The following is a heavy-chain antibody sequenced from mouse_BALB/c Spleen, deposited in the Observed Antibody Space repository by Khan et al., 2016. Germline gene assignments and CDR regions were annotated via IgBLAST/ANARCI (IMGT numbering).Heavy chain of an antibody. V-gene: IGHV9-3*02. CDR1: GYSFTNYG. Sequence: QCQLVQSGPELKKPGETVKISCKASGYSFTNYGLNWVKQAPGQGLKWMGWKNTNTGEPTYAEEFKGRFAFSLETSASTAYLQINILKNEDTATYFCANYGNSCYFDYWGQGTTLTVSS. D-gene: IGHD1-1*01. CDR3: ANYGNSCYFDY. J-gene: IGHJ2*01. CDR2: KNTNTGEP.